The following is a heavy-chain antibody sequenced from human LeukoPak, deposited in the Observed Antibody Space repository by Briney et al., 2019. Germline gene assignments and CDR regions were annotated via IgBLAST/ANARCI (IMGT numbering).Heavy chain of an antibody. V-gene: IGHV3-21*01. D-gene: IGHD3-10*01. CDR3: ARSRGDTMVRGVIIKDY. Sequence: GGSLRLSCAASGFTFSSYSMNWVRQDPGKGLEWVSSISSSSSYIYYADSVKGRFTISRDNAKNSLYLQMNSLRAEDTAVYYCARSRGDTMVRGVIIKDYWGQGTLVTVSS. CDR2: ISSSSSYI. CDR1: GFTFSSYS. J-gene: IGHJ4*02.